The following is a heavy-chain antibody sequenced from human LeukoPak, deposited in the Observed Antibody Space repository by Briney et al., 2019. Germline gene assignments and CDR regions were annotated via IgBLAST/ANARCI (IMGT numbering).Heavy chain of an antibody. D-gene: IGHD6-19*01. V-gene: IGHV3-30*18. J-gene: IGHJ3*01. CDR3: AKLGYSSGWYDFQIDAFDF. CDR2: ISYDGSNK. CDR1: GFTFSSYA. Sequence: GGSLRLSCAASGFTFSSYAMNWVRQAPGKGLEWVAVISYDGSNKFYADSVKGRFTISRDNSKNTLYLQMNSLRAEDTAVYYCAKLGYSSGWYDFQIDAFDFWGQGTMVTVSS.